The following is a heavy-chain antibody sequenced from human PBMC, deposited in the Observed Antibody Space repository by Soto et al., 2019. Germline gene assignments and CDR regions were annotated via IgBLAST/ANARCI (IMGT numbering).Heavy chain of an antibody. J-gene: IGHJ6*02. CDR2: INHSGST. V-gene: IGHV4-34*01. D-gene: IGHD6-19*01. CDR3: ARVGSGWYRHYYYGMDG. CDR1: GGSFSGYY. Sequence: SETLSLTCAVYGGSFSGYYWSWIRQPPGKGLEWIGEINHSGSTNYNPSLKSRVTISVDTSKNQFSLKLSSVTAADTAVYYCARVGSGWYRHYYYGMDGWGQGTTVTVAS.